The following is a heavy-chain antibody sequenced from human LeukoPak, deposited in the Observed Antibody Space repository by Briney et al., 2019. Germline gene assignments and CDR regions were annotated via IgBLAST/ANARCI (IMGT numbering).Heavy chain of an antibody. CDR2: IYVTGGYI. V-gene: IGHV3-21*01. CDR1: GFTFSRFS. D-gene: IGHD3-10*01. CDR3: AREFNTVGNFDY. J-gene: IGHJ4*02. Sequence: GGSLRLSCATSGFTFSRFSMRWVRQAPGKGLEWVASIYVTGGYINYADSVKGRVTISRDNAKNSVYLQMSSLRAEDTAVYYCAREFNTVGNFDYWGQGTLVTASS.